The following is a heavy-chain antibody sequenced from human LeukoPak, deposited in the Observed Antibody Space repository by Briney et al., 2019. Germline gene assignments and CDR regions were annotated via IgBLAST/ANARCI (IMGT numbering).Heavy chain of an antibody. Sequence: GGSLRLSCAAPGFTFSIYWMSWVRQAPGKGLEWVANIKQDGGEKYYVESVKGRFTISRDNAKNSLYLQMNSLRAEDTAVYYWARQSLSPYDILTGSPLFYGMDVWGQGTTVTVSS. CDR1: GFTFSIYW. D-gene: IGHD3-9*01. CDR2: IKQDGGEK. V-gene: IGHV3-7*01. J-gene: IGHJ6*02. CDR3: ARQSLSPYDILTGSPLFYGMDV.